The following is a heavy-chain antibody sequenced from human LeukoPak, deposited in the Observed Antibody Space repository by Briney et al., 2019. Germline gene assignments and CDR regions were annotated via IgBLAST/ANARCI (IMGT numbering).Heavy chain of an antibody. CDR1: GFTFSSYS. D-gene: IGHD5-18*01. J-gene: IGHJ4*02. Sequence: GGSLRLSCAASGFTFSSYSMNWVRQAPGKGLEWVSYISSSSTIYYADSVKGRFTISRDNAKNSLYLQMNSLRAKDTAVYYCARVEIVSGYSYGSDYWGQGTLVTVSS. CDR3: ARVEIVSGYSYGSDY. V-gene: IGHV3-48*01. CDR2: ISSSSTI.